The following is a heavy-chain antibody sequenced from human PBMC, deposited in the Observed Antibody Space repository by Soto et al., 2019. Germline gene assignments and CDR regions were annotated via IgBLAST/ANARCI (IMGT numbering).Heavy chain of an antibody. J-gene: IGHJ6*02. Sequence: QVQLVQSGAEVKKPGASVKVSCKASGYTFTSYDINWVRQATGQGLEWMGWMNPNSGNTGYAQKFQGRVTMTRNNFISTAYMELSSLRSEDTAVYYCARWPDGYYYYGMDVWGQGTTVTVSS. CDR2: MNPNSGNT. CDR1: GYTFTSYD. CDR3: ARWPDGYYYYGMDV. V-gene: IGHV1-8*01.